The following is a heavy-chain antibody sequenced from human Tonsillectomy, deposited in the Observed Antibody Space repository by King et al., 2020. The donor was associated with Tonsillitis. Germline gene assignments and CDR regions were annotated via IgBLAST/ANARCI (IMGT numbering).Heavy chain of an antibody. CDR2: ISYDGSNK. D-gene: IGHD2-15*01. V-gene: IGHV3-30*18. CDR3: AKTGFGWWLGYYGMDV. CDR1: GFTFSSYG. J-gene: IGHJ6*02. Sequence: VQLVESGGGVVQPGRSLRLSCAASGFTFSSYGMHWVRQAPGKGLEWVAVISYDGSNKYYADSVKGRFTISRDNSKNTLYLQMNSLRAEDTAVYYCAKTGFGWWLGYYGMDVWGQGTTVTVSS.